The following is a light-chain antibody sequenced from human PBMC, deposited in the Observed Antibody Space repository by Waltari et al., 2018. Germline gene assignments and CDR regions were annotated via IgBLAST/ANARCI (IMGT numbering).Light chain of an antibody. CDR2: DAS. Sequence: EIVLTQSPATLSLSPGERATLSCRASQGVGRYLAWYQQRPGQAPRLLIFDASFRATGIPDRFSGSGYETDFTLTISSLEPEDCAVYYCQKRSNLPLTFGGGTKVEIK. CDR1: QGVGRY. CDR3: QKRSNLPLT. V-gene: IGKV3-11*01. J-gene: IGKJ4*01.